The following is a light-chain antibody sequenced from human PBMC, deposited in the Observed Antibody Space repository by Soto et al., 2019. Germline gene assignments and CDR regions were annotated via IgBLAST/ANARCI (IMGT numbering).Light chain of an antibody. CDR2: AGA. V-gene: IGKV1-39*01. J-gene: IGKJ2*01. CDR3: QQTYSIPDT. CDR1: QIINNY. Sequence: DIQMTQSPSSLSAAVGDSVTFTCRASQIINNYVNWFQKKPGEAPRLLIFAGAKLQSGVPSRFTGSVSGTSFTLTISSLQPDDFVTYYCQQTYSIPDTFGQGTKLEI.